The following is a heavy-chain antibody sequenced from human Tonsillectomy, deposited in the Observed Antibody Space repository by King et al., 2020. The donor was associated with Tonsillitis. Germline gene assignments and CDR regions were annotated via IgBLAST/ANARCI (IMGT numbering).Heavy chain of an antibody. Sequence: QLQESGPGLVKPSQTLSLTCAVSGGSISSGGYSWSWIRQPPGKGLEWIGYIHYSGSTYYNPSLKSRVTISVDRSKNQFSLKLSSVTAADTAVYYCDRGLTYYYDSSGYYELNWFDPWGQGTLVTVSS. CDR1: GGSISSGGYS. V-gene: IGHV4-30-4*07. CDR2: IHYSGST. D-gene: IGHD3-22*01. J-gene: IGHJ5*02. CDR3: DRGLTYYYDSSGYYELNWFDP.